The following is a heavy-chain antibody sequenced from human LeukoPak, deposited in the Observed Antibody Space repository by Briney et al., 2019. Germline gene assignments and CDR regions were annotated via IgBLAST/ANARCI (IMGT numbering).Heavy chain of an antibody. D-gene: IGHD2-2*01. CDR3: ARRRGLSASMHY. CDR2: IYFSGST. V-gene: IGHV4-39*01. J-gene: IGHJ4*02. CDR1: GGSISNSDYF. Sequence: SETLSLTCTVSGGSISNSDYFWDWIRQPPGKGLEWIATIYFSGSTYYEPSLKSRVTLSVDTSKNQFSLTLKSVTAADTGVYYCARRRGLSASMHYWGEGTLFTLSS.